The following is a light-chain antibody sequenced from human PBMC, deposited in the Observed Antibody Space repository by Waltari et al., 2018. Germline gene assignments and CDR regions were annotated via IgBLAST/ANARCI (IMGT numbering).Light chain of an antibody. J-gene: IGLJ3*02. CDR2: DVS. CDR1: SNDIGLYDY. Sequence: QSALTQPASVSGSPGQSITISCTGTSNDIGLYDYVSWYQQYPGKAPKLIIYDVSNRPSGVSNRFAGSKSGNTASLTISGLQAEDEADDYCSSYSRSSTLVVFGGGAKLTV. V-gene: IGLV2-14*01. CDR3: SSYSRSSTLVV.